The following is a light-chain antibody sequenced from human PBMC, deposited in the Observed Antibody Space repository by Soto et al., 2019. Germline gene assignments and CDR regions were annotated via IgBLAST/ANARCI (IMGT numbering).Light chain of an antibody. CDR1: SSDVGGYDS. J-gene: IGLJ3*02. V-gene: IGLV2-11*01. Sequence: QSALTQPRSVSGSPGQSVTISCTGTSSDVGGYDSVSWYQQHPGKAPKLMIYEVSKRPSGVPDRFSGSKSGNTASLTVSGLRAEDEADYYCSSYAGSDNWVFGGGTKLTVL. CDR3: SSYAGSDNWV. CDR2: EVS.